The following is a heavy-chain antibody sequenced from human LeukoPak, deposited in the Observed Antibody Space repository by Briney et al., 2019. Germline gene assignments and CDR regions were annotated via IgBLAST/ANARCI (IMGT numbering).Heavy chain of an antibody. Sequence: PGRSLRLSCAASGFTFSSYGMHWVRQAPGKGLKWAAVIWYDGSNKYYADSVKGRFTISRDNSKNTLYLQMNSLRAEDTAVYYCARVGEHSSSWYIYYYYGMDVWGQGTTVTVSS. CDR3: ARVGEHSSSWYIYYYYGMDV. V-gene: IGHV3-33*01. D-gene: IGHD6-13*01. CDR1: GFTFSSYG. J-gene: IGHJ6*02. CDR2: IWYDGSNK.